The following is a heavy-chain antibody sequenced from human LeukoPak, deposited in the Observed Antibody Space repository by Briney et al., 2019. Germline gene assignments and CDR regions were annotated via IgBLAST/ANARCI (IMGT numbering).Heavy chain of an antibody. CDR1: GGTFNSYA. D-gene: IGHD3-10*01. CDR2: IIPMFAPA. CDR3: ARGAHSGSYSSWFHP. Sequence: SVKVSCKASGGTFNSYAITWVRQAPGQGLEWMGGIIPMFAPARYAQNFQGRVTITTDESTRTAYMELSSLKSEDTAVYYCARGAHSGSYSSWFHPWGQGTLVTVSS. V-gene: IGHV1-69*05. J-gene: IGHJ5*02.